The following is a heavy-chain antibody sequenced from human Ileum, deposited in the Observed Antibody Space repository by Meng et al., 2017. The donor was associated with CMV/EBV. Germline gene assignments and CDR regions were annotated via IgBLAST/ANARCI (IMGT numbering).Heavy chain of an antibody. D-gene: IGHD1-1*01. Sequence: VQLEESGPKLVNPLGTLSLTCAVSGDSISSNNWWSWVRLSPGEGLEWIGDIYRDGTTNYNPSLKSRVTMSVDKSKNQFSLRLNSLTAADTAVYYCARGTPNFGFDYWGQGTLVTVSS. CDR3: ARGTPNFGFDY. CDR2: IYRDGTT. J-gene: IGHJ4*02. V-gene: IGHV4-4*02. CDR1: GDSISSNNW.